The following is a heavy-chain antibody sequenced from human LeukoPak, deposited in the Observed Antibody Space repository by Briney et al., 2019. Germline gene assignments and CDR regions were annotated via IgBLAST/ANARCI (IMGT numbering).Heavy chain of an antibody. CDR2: IRSSGTTI. CDR1: GFTFSSYS. J-gene: IGHJ4*02. V-gene: IGHV3-48*04. Sequence: GGSLRLSCAASGFTFSSYSMNWVRQAPGKGLEWVSYIRSSGTTIYYADSVKGRFTISRDNTKNSLYLQMNSLRAEDTAVYYCVRDLGGRSGHWGQGTLVTVSS. CDR3: VRDLGGRSGH. D-gene: IGHD1-26*01.